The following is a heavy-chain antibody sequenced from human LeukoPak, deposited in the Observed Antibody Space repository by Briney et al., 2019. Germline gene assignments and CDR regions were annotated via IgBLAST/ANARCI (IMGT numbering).Heavy chain of an antibody. CDR3: ARRGSRSWHFDY. D-gene: IGHD6-13*01. J-gene: IGHJ4*02. CDR1: GGSISSGGYS. Sequence: SETLSLTCTVSGGSISSGGYSWSWLRQPPGKGLEWIGYIYHSGSTYYNPSLKSRVTISVDRSKNQFSLKLSSVTAADTAVYYCARRGSRSWHFDYWGQGTLVTVSS. V-gene: IGHV4-30-2*01. CDR2: IYHSGST.